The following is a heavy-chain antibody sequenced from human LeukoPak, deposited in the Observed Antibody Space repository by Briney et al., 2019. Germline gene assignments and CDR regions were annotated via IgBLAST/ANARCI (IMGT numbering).Heavy chain of an antibody. V-gene: IGHV3-30*02. Sequence: GGSLRLSCAASGFTFSSYGMHWVRQAPGKGLEWVAFIRYDGSNKYYADSVKGRFTISRDNAKNSLYLQMNSLRAEDTAVYYCARDVQWLRPFDYWGQGTLVTVSS. J-gene: IGHJ4*02. CDR1: GFTFSSYG. CDR3: ARDVQWLRPFDY. CDR2: IRYDGSNK. D-gene: IGHD5-12*01.